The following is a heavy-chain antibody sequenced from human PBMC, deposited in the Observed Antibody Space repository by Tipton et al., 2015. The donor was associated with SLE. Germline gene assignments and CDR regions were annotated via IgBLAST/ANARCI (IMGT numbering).Heavy chain of an antibody. CDR2: IKQDGSEE. J-gene: IGHJ3*01. D-gene: IGHD6-19*01. V-gene: IGHV3-7*01. CDR3: ARDRRSDWEPEGLDF. CDR1: GFTFNIYW. Sequence: GSLRLSCAASGFTFNIYWMNWVRQAPGKGLEWVANIKQDGSEENYVDSVRGRFTISRDNTKNSLFLQMSSLRVEDTAVYYCARDRRSDWEPEGLDFWGQGTMVTVSS.